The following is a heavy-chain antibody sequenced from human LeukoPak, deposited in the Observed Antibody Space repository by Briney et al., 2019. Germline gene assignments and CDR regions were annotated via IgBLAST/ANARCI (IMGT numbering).Heavy chain of an antibody. CDR2: INHSGST. CDR1: GGSFSGYY. CDR3: ARGLGPIYYYYYYMDV. Sequence: PSETLSLTCAVYGGSFSGYYWSWIRQPPGKGLEWIGEINHSGSTNYNPSLKSRVTISVDTSKNQFSLKLSSVTAADTAVYYYARGLGPIYYYYYYMDVWGKGTTVTVSS. V-gene: IGHV4-34*01. J-gene: IGHJ6*03.